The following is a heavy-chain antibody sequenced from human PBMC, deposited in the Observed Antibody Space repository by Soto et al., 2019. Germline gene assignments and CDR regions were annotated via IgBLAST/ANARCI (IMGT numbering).Heavy chain of an antibody. J-gene: IGHJ3*02. CDR2: INPNSGGT. CDR1: GYTFTGDY. CDR3: ARESPPYDYVWGSYRYRYAFDI. D-gene: IGHD3-16*02. V-gene: IGHV1-2*04. Sequence: ASVKVSCKASGYTFTGDYMHWVRQAPGQGLEWMGWINPNSGGTNYAQKFQGWVTMTRDTSISTAYMELSRLRSDDTAVYYCARESPPYDYVWGSYRYRYAFDIWGQGTMVTVSS.